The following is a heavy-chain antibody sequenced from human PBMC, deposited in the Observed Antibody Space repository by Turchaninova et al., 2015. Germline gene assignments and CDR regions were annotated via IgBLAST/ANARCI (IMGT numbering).Heavy chain of an antibody. J-gene: IGHJ4*02. CDR3: ARGYEEQWLIQGDY. Sequence: EVQLVESGGGLVKPGGSLRLSCTSSGFTFNTYSIFWVRRAPGKGLEWVSSISSSSRYINYADSGKGRFTISRDNSKNSAVLQVDSLTVEDTAVYYCARGYEEQWLIQGDYWGQGTLVTVSA. D-gene: IGHD6-19*01. V-gene: IGHV3-21*01. CDR2: ISSSSRYI. CDR1: GFTFNTYS.